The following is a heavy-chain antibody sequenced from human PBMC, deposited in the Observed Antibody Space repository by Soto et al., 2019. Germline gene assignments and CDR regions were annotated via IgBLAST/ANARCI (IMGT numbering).Heavy chain of an antibody. CDR2: IRSKADGGTI. D-gene: IGHD4-4*01. CDR1: GFTFNNAG. J-gene: IGHJ4*02. Sequence: EVQLVESGGGLVWPGGSLRLSCVASGFTFNNAGMNWVRQAPGKGLEWVGRIRSKADGGTIDYAAPVKDRFTISRDDSKNTLHLQMNSLKTEDTAVYYCTREPDYSNYFEYWGQGTLVTVSS. CDR3: TREPDYSNYFEY. V-gene: IGHV3-15*07.